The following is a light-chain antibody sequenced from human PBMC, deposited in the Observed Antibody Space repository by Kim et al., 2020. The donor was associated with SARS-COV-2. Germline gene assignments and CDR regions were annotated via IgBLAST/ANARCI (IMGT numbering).Light chain of an antibody. J-gene: IGKJ1*01. V-gene: IGKV3-20*01. Sequence: EIVLTQSPGTLSLSPGERATLSCRASQSISSNLVWTQHKPGQAPRLLIYGASSRATGIPDRFSGSGSGTDFTLTINRLEPEDFAVYYWHQYAGAPWTLGQGTKVEIK. CDR2: GAS. CDR1: QSISSN. CDR3: HQYAGAPWT.